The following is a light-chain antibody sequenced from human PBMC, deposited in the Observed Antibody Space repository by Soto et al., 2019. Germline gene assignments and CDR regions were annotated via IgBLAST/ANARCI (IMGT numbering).Light chain of an antibody. CDR3: QQRSNWPPVLT. CDR1: QSVSSY. J-gene: IGKJ4*01. V-gene: IGKV3-11*01. Sequence: EIVLTQSPATLSLSPGERATLSCRASQSVSSYLAWYQQKPGQAPRLLMYDASNRAPGIPARFSGSGSGTGFTLTISSLEPEDFGVYYCQQRSNWPPVLTFGGGTKVEVK. CDR2: DAS.